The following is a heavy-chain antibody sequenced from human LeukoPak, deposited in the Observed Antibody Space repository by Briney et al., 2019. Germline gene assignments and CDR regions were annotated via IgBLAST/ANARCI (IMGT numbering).Heavy chain of an antibody. CDR3: ARHRVDGDYDY. D-gene: IGHD4-17*01. CDR1: GGSTSSYY. V-gene: IGHV4-59*08. CDR2: IYYSGST. Sequence: PSETLSLTCTVSGGSTSSYYWSWIRQPPGKGLEWIGYIYYSGSTNYNPSLKSRVTISVDTSKNQFSLKLSSVTAADTAVYYGARHRVDGDYDYWGQGTLVTVSS. J-gene: IGHJ4*02.